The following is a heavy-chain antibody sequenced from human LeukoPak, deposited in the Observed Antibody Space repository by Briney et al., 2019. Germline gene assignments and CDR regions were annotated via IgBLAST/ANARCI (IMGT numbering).Heavy chain of an antibody. Sequence: GGSLRLSCAASGFTVSSNYMSWVRQAPGKGLEWVANMKYDGSEKYYVDSVKGRFTISRDNAKNSVYLQMNYLRVEDTAVYYCAREGTVTPYNFDYWGQGTLVTVSS. CDR1: GFTVSSNY. CDR3: AREGTVTPYNFDY. D-gene: IGHD4-17*01. V-gene: IGHV3-7*01. J-gene: IGHJ4*02. CDR2: MKYDGSEK.